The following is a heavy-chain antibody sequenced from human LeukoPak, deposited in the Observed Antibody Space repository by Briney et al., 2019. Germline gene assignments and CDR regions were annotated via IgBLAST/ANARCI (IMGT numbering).Heavy chain of an antibody. CDR3: ARGCRFDSRPFAY. CDR2: IYYSGST. Sequence: PSETLSLTCTVSGGSISSYYWSWIRQPPGKGLEWIGYIYYSGSTNYNPSLKSRVTISVGTSKNQFSLKLSSVTAADTAVYYCARGCRFDSRPFAYWGQGTLVTVSS. J-gene: IGHJ4*02. D-gene: IGHD3-22*01. V-gene: IGHV4-59*12. CDR1: GGSISSYY.